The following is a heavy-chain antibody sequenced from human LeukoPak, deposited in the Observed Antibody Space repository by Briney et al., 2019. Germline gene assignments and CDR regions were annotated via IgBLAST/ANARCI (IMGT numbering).Heavy chain of an antibody. V-gene: IGHV4-39*07. D-gene: IGHD4-17*01. J-gene: IGHJ5*02. Sequence: PSETLSLTCTVSGGSISSSSYYWGWIRQPPGKGLEWIGSIYYSGSTYYNPSLKSRVTISVDTSRNQFSLKLSSVTAADTAVYYCARVDDYDQNWFDPWGQGTLVTVSS. CDR1: GGSISSSSYY. CDR3: ARVDDYDQNWFDP. CDR2: IYYSGST.